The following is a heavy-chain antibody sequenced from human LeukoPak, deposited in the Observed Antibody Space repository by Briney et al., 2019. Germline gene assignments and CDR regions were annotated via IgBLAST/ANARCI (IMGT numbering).Heavy chain of an antibody. V-gene: IGHV4-4*07. D-gene: IGHD6-13*01. Sequence: SETLSLTCTVSGGSISSYYWSWIRQPAGKGLEWIGRIYSTGSTNYNPSLKSRVTMSVDTSKNRFSLRLRSVTAADTAVYYCARQIAPAGTAGFDFWGQGALVTVSS. CDR3: ARQIAPAGTAGFDF. CDR2: IYSTGST. J-gene: IGHJ4*02. CDR1: GGSISSYY.